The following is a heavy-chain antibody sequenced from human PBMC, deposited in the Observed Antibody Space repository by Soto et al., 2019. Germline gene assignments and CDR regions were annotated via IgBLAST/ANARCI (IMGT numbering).Heavy chain of an antibody. CDR2: IIPASGTA. V-gene: IGHV1-69*06. J-gene: IGHJ4*02. D-gene: IGHD2-15*01. CDR3: ARGFAQSPVGLYFDT. Sequence: QVQLVQSGAEVKNPGSSVKVSCKTSGGTFNSYLIDWVRQAPGQGLEWMGGIIPASGTAKYAQKFQRRVTSAADKSTTTGYMELRKLTSEDTAVYYCARGFAQSPVGLYFDTWGQGNLVTVSS. CDR1: GGTFNSYL.